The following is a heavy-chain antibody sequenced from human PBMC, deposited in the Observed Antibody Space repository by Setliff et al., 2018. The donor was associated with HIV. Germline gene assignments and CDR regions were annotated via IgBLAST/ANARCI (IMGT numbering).Heavy chain of an antibody. V-gene: IGHV4-34*10. D-gene: IGHD3-10*01. CDR3: ARSLDYSGSGSYYVGWFDL. Sequence: ASETLSLTCVVYGGSFSDYYWSWIRQPPGKGLEWIGEINHSGNTTYNPSLKSRVTMSVDTTKNQFSLKLNTVTAADTAVYYCARSLDYSGSGSYYVGWFDLWGQGIPVTVSS. CDR2: INHSGNT. CDR1: GGSFSDYY. J-gene: IGHJ5*02.